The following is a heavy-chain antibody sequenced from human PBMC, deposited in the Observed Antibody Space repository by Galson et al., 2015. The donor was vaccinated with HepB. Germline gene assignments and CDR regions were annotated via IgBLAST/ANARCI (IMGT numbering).Heavy chain of an antibody. CDR2: ISGSGGST. V-gene: IGHV3-23*01. CDR3: AKDYLPYYDRWGSYSDLYYFDY. J-gene: IGHJ4*02. CDR1: GFTFNYHA. D-gene: IGHD3-22*01. Sequence: SLRLSCAASGFTFNYHAMNWVRQAPGKGLEWVASISGSGGSTYYADSVKGRFPVSRDNSLDTVDLQMDSLRVDDTAVYYCAKDYLPYYDRWGSYSDLYYFDYRGQGTLVTVSS.